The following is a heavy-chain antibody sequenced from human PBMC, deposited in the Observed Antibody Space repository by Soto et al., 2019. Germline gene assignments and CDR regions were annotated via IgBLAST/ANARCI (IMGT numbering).Heavy chain of an antibody. Sequence: SETLSLTCSVSGGINNYYWSWIRQPAGKGLEWIGRVHVSGDTNYNPSLSSRVTMSVDRSTNQFSLKLTSMNAADTAIYYCAREIQGPLGWFGPWGQG. CDR1: GGINNYY. J-gene: IGHJ5*02. D-gene: IGHD5-18*01. CDR2: VHVSGDT. CDR3: AREIQGPLGWFGP. V-gene: IGHV4-4*07.